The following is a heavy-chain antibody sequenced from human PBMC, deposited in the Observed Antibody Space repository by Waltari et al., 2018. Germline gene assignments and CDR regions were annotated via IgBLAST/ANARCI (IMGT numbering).Heavy chain of an antibody. Sequence: QVQLQESGPGLVKPSETLSLTCTVSGASISSYSWSWIRQAAGKGLEWIGRTYISGSTNYNPSLKSRVTMSVDTSKNQFSLKLSSVTAADTAVYYCAANYDILTGYYNGDYWGQETLVTVSS. J-gene: IGHJ4*02. CDR1: GASISSYS. CDR3: AANYDILTGYYNGDY. D-gene: IGHD3-9*01. V-gene: IGHV4-4*07. CDR2: TYISGST.